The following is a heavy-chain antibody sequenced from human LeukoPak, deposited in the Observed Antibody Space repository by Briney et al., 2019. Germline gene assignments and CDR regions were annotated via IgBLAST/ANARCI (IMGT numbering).Heavy chain of an antibody. CDR1: GGSISSGGYY. CDR2: IYYSGST. D-gene: IGHD4-11*01. V-gene: IGHV4-31*03. J-gene: IGHJ5*02. Sequence: SQALSLTCTVSGGSISSGGYYWSWIRQHPGKGLEWIGYIYYSGSTYYNPSLKSRVTISVDTSKNQFSLKLSSVTAADTAVYYCARGSVTTRYENWFDPWGQGTLVTVSS. CDR3: ARGSVTTRYENWFDP.